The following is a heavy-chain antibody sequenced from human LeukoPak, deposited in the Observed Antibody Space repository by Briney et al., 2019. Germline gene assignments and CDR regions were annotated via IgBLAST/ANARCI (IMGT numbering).Heavy chain of an antibody. Sequence: GGSLRLSCAASGFTFSSYWMHWVRQVPGRGLVWVSRIDLGGTTTYADSVRGRFTMSRDNAKNALHLQMNSLTAEDTAVYYCVLDLFSSFAFDIWGQGTMVTVSS. V-gene: IGHV3-74*01. CDR2: IDLGGTT. CDR1: GFTFSSYW. CDR3: VLDLFSSFAFDI. D-gene: IGHD3/OR15-3a*01. J-gene: IGHJ3*02.